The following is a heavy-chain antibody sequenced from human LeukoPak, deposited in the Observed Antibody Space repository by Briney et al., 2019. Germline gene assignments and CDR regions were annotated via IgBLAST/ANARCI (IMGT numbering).Heavy chain of an antibody. J-gene: IGHJ6*03. D-gene: IGHD5-12*01. CDR1: GDSISSGNYY. CDR3: ARAIGSGYTKEAVNYYYYYMDV. CDR2: VYVSENT. V-gene: IGHV4-61*02. Sequence: SQTLSLTCTVSGDSISSGNYYWNWIRQPAGKGLEWIGRVYVSENTNYNPSLKSRVTISVDTSKNQFSLKLSSVTAADTAVYYCARAIGSGYTKEAVNYYYYYMDVWGKGTTVTVSS.